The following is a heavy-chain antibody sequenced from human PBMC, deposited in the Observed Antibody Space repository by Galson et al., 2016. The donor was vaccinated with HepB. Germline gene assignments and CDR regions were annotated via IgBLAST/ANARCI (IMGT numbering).Heavy chain of an antibody. CDR3: ARGTTMRLEDAFDI. CDR2: IIPILDTT. Sequence: SVKVSCKASGGTFSNYAFSWVRQAPGQGLEWMGGIIPILDTTKCAQKFQGRVTISADESTRTAYMELRSLRSVDTAVYYCARGTTMRLEDAFDIWGQGTMVTVSS. V-gene: IGHV1-69*13. J-gene: IGHJ3*02. D-gene: IGHD4-17*01. CDR1: GGTFSNYA.